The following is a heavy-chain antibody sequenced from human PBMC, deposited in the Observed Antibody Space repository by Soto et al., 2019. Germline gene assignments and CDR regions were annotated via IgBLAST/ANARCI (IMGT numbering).Heavy chain of an antibody. J-gene: IGHJ5*02. CDR1: GGTFSSYA. CDR2: IIPIFGTA. Sequence: QVQMVQSGAEVKKPGSSVKVSCKASGGTFSSYAISWVRQAPGQGLEWMGGIIPIFGTANYAHKFQGRVTITPDKSTSTAYMALSSLRSEDTAVYYWARGRQYSSRWFDPWGQGTLVTVSS. V-gene: IGHV1-69*06. D-gene: IGHD6-13*01. CDR3: ARGRQYSSRWFDP.